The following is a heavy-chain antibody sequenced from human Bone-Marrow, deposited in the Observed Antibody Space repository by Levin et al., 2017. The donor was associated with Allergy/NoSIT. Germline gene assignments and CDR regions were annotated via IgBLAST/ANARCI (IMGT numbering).Heavy chain of an antibody. D-gene: IGHD3-3*01. J-gene: IGHJ4*02. Sequence: GGSLRLSCAASGFTFSSYSMHWVRQAPGKGLEWVAVMSYDRNNKYYADSVKGRFTVSRDNSKNTVYLQMNSLRPEDTAVYYCATDRTPFGVGETEYWGQGTLVTVSS. CDR1: GFTFSSYS. CDR3: ATDRTPFGVGETEY. V-gene: IGHV3-30*04. CDR2: MSYDRNNK.